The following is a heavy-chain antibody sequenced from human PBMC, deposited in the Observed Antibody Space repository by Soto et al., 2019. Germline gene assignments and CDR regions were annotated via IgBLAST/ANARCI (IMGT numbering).Heavy chain of an antibody. Sequence: SETLSLTCAVYGGSLGGDYWSWIRQTPGKGLEWIGEINHSGNTNYNPPLKSRVSMSVDTSKNQFYLKLNSVTAADTAVYFCARAPGIVLGGSVEDQRFDPWGQGSPVTVS. D-gene: IGHD6-19*01. V-gene: IGHV4-34*01. CDR2: INHSGNT. J-gene: IGHJ5*02. CDR1: GGSLGGDY. CDR3: ARAPGIVLGGSVEDQRFDP.